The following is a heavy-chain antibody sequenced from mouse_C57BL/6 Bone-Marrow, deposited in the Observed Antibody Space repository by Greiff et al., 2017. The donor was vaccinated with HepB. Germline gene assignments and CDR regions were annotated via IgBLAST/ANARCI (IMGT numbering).Heavy chain of an antibody. CDR2: IYPGDGDT. CDR3: ARSDGPSFDY. Sequence: VQLQQSGAELVKPGASVKISCKASGYAFSSYWMNWVKQRLGKGLEWIGQIYPGDGDTNYNGKFKGKATLTADKSSSTAYMQLSSLTSEDSAVYFCARSDGPSFDYWGQGTTLTVSS. J-gene: IGHJ2*01. D-gene: IGHD2-3*01. V-gene: IGHV1-80*01. CDR1: GYAFSSYW.